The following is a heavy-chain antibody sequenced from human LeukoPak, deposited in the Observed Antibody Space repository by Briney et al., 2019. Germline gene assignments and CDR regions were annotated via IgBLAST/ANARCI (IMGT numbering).Heavy chain of an antibody. V-gene: IGHV4-4*09. CDR2: IYTSGST. CDR1: GGSISGYY. CDR3: AGHYGSNHDLDY. J-gene: IGHJ4*02. Sequence: PSETLSLTCTVSGGSISGYYWSWIRQPPGKGLEWIGYIYTSGSTNYNPSLKSRVTIPVDTSKNQFSLKLSSVTAADTTVYYCAGHYGSNHDLDYWGQGTLVTVSS. D-gene: IGHD4-23*01.